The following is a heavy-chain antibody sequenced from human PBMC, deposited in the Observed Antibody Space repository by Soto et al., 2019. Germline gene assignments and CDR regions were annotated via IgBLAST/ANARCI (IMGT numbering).Heavy chain of an antibody. CDR1: GYTFTSYH. Sequence: VKVSCKASGYTFTSYHLHWVRQAPGQGLEWMGMINPGGGSTSYAQKFQGRVTMTWDTSTSTVYMDVRSLRSEDTALYFCARVLPSTTIYGMDVWGQGTTVTVSS. CDR2: INPGGGST. J-gene: IGHJ6*02. V-gene: IGHV1-46*01. D-gene: IGHD3-10*01. CDR3: ARVLPSTTIYGMDV.